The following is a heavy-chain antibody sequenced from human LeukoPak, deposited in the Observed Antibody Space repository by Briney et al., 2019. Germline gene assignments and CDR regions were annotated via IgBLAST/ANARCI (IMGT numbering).Heavy chain of an antibody. J-gene: IGHJ4*02. V-gene: IGHV4-61*08. CDR1: GGSISSGDYY. D-gene: IGHD3-9*01. Sequence: SETLSLTCTVSGGSISSGDYYWSWIRQPPGKGLEWIGYIYYSGSTNYNPSLKSRVTISVDTSKNQFSLKLSSVTAADTAVYYCARSPYYDILTGLDYWGQGTLVTVSS. CDR2: IYYSGST. CDR3: ARSPYYDILTGLDY.